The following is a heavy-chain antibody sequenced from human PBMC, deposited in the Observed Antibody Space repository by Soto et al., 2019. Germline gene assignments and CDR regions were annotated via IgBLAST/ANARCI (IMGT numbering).Heavy chain of an antibody. CDR2: ISSSGYTI. CDR3: ARDNRSFWNGYYSRYDYYGMDV. D-gene: IGHD3-3*01. Sequence: QVQLVASGGGLVKPGGSLRLSCAASGFSFSDYYMTWIRQAPGQGLEWLSYISSSGYTIYYADSVKGRFTISRDNAKNSGDLQMNSLRAEDTAVYYCARDNRSFWNGYYSRYDYYGMDVWGQGTTVTVYS. J-gene: IGHJ6*02. CDR1: GFSFSDYY. V-gene: IGHV3-11*01.